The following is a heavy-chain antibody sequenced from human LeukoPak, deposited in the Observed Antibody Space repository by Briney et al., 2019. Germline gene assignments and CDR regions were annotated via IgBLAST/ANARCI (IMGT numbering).Heavy chain of an antibody. CDR2: ISSSGTYI. Sequence: PGGSLRLSCAASGFTFSSYSMNWVRQAPGKGLEWVSSISSSGTYIYSADSVKGRFTISRDNAKNSLYLQMNSLRAEDTAVYYCARRYCSSTSCYSFDYWGQGTLVTVSS. J-gene: IGHJ4*02. CDR1: GFTFSSYS. V-gene: IGHV3-21*01. CDR3: ARRYCSSTSCYSFDY. D-gene: IGHD2-2*02.